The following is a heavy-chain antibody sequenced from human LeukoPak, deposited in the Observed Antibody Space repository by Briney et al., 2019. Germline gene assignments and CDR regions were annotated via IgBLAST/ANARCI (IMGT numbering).Heavy chain of an antibody. Sequence: KPSETLSLTCNVSGGSIRGYYWSWIRQPPGKGLEWIGYIYYSGSTNYNPSLKSRVTISVDTSKNQFSLKLSSVTAADTAVYYCAREGQWLAFDYWGQGTLVTVSS. CDR1: GGSIRGYY. J-gene: IGHJ4*02. D-gene: IGHD6-19*01. V-gene: IGHV4-59*01. CDR2: IYYSGST. CDR3: AREGQWLAFDY.